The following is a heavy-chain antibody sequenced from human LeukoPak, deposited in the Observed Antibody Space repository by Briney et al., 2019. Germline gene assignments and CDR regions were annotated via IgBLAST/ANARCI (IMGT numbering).Heavy chain of an antibody. D-gene: IGHD6-19*01. Sequence: ASVKVSCKASGYTFTGYYMHWVRQAPGQGLEWMGWINPNSGGTNYAQEFQGWVTMTRDTSISTAYMELSSLRSDDTAVYYCARDLYNSGWTGAFDIWGQGTMVTVSS. CDR1: GYTFTGYY. CDR2: INPNSGGT. J-gene: IGHJ3*02. V-gene: IGHV1-2*04. CDR3: ARDLYNSGWTGAFDI.